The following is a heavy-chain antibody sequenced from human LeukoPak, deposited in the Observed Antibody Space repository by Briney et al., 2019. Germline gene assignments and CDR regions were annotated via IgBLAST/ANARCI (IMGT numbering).Heavy chain of an antibody. CDR3: ARKANCGGGACHPYYYYYFFDF. J-gene: IGHJ6*03. D-gene: IGHD2-21*01. Sequence: SETLSLTCSVSGGSISSFYWNWIRYTPGKGLEWIGYVSYSGSTNYNPSLKGRVSISVDTSKNQFSLSLRSVTAADTAVYYCARKANCGGGACHPYYYYYFFDFWGKGTTVTVSS. V-gene: IGHV4-59*01. CDR2: VSYSGST. CDR1: GGSISSFY.